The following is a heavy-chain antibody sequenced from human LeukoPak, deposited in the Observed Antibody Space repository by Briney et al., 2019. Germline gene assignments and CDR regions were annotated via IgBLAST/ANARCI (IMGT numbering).Heavy chain of an antibody. V-gene: IGHV4-34*01. D-gene: IGHD6-19*01. J-gene: IGHJ6*03. Sequence: SETLSLTCAVYGGSFSGYYWSWIRQPPGKGLEWIGEINHSGSTNYNPSLKSRVTISVDTSKNQFSLKLSSVTAADTAVYYCAREGGIAVAGRGQKYYYMDVWGKGTTVTISS. CDR2: INHSGST. CDR3: AREGGIAVAGRGQKYYYMDV. CDR1: GGSFSGYY.